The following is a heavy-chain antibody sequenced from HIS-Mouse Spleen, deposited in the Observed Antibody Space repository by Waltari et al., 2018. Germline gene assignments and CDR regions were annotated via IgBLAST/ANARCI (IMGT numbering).Heavy chain of an antibody. V-gene: IGHV4-39*07. CDR2: IYYSGVT. CDR3: AREIPYSSSWYDWYFDL. D-gene: IGHD6-13*01. J-gene: IGHJ2*01. CDR1: GGSISSSSYY. Sequence: QLQLQESGPGLVKPSETLSLTCTVSGGSISSSSYYWGWIRQPPGKGLEWIGSIYYSGVTSHNPSLKSRVTISVDTSKSQFSLKLSSVTAADTAVYYCAREIPYSSSWYDWYFDLWGRGTLVTVSS.